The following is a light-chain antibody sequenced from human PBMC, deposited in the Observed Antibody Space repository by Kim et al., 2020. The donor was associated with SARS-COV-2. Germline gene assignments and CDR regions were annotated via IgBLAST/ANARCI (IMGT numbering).Light chain of an antibody. J-gene: IGKJ1*01. CDR1: QGISNY. CDR3: QKYDSAPWT. CDR2: SAS. Sequence: SASVGDGVTITCRSSQGISNYLAWYQQKPGGVPRVLIYSASTLLSGVPSRFSGSRSGTDFTLTISSLQPEDVATYSCQKYDSAPWTFGQGTKVDIK. V-gene: IGKV1-27*01.